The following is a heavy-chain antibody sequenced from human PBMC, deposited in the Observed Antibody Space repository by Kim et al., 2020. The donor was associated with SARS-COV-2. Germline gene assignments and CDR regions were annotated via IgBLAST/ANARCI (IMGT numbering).Heavy chain of an antibody. J-gene: IGHJ3*02. V-gene: IGHV3-7*03. CDR3: ARVLSGRKDAFDI. CDR2: INQDGSAK. D-gene: IGHD1-26*01. CDR1: GFTFNNYW. Sequence: GGSLRLSCAASGFTFNNYWMSWVRQAPGEGLECVANINQDGSAKYYVGSVKGRFTVSRDNAENSLYLQMSGPRAEETAVYYCARVLSGRKDAFDIWGRGTMVTVSS.